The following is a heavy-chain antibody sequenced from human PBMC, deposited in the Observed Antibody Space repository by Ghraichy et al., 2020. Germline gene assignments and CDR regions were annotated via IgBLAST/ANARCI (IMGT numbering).Heavy chain of an antibody. J-gene: IGHJ4*02. CDR3: AKGSRGYSGYYFDN. CDR1: GFSFGGYA. CDR2: ISGSGSST. D-gene: IGHD5-12*01. Sequence: GESLNISCVASGFSFGGYAMSWVRQAPGKGLEWVSAISGSGSSTYYADSVRGRFTISRDNSKNTLYLQMNSLRAEDTALYYCAKGSRGYSGYYFDNWGQGILVTVSS. V-gene: IGHV3-23*01.